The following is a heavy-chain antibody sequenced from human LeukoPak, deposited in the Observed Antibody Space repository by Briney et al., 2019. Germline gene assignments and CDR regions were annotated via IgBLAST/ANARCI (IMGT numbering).Heavy chain of an antibody. CDR3: ARTYDYVWGSYRYPGAFDI. V-gene: IGHV3-7*01. Sequence: GGSLRLSCAASGFTFSSYWMSWVRQAPGKGLEWVANIKQDGSEKYYVDSVKGRFTISRDNAKNSLYLQMNSLRAEDTAVYYCARTYDYVWGSYRYPGAFDIWGQGTMVTVSS. J-gene: IGHJ3*02. CDR2: IKQDGSEK. CDR1: GFTFSSYW. D-gene: IGHD3-16*02.